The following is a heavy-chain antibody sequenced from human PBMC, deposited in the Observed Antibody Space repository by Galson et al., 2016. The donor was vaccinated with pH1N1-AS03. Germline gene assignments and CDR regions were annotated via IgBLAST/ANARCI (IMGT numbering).Heavy chain of an antibody. CDR2: ISASGVTT. D-gene: IGHD4-23*01. J-gene: IGHJ4*02. Sequence: SLRLSCAASGFTFSSYAMTWVRQAPGKGLEWVSTISASGVTTDYADSVKGRFTISRDNSRDTVYLQINSLRAEDTAVYYCVRDFRWGGNSGYWGQGTLVTVSS. CDR3: VRDFRWGGNSGY. CDR1: GFTFSSYA. V-gene: IGHV3-23*01.